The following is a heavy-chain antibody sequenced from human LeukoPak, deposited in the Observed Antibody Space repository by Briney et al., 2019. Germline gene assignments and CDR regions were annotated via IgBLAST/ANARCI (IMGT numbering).Heavy chain of an antibody. J-gene: IGHJ4*02. CDR1: GGSISSGGYY. CDR3: ARGTVTTYVIDY. D-gene: IGHD4-11*01. CDR2: IYYSGST. Sequence: SETLSLTCTVSGGSISSGGYYWSWIRQHPGKGLEWIGYIYYSGSTYYNPSLKSRVTISVDTSKNQFSLKLSSVTAADTAVYYCARGTVTTYVIDYWGQGTLVTVSS. V-gene: IGHV4-31*03.